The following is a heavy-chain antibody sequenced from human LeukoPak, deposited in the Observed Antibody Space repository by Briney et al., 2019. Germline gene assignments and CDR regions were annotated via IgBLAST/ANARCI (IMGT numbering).Heavy chain of an antibody. CDR2: ISSSGSTI. V-gene: IGHV3-48*03. J-gene: IGHJ6*03. CDR3: ARLSYCSGGSCSTYYYYYYMDV. D-gene: IGHD2-15*01. Sequence: LAGGSLRLSCAASGFTFSSYEMNWVRQAPGKGLEWVSYISSSGSTIYYADSVKGRFTISRDNAKNSLYLQMNSLRAEDTAVYYCARLSYCSGGSCSTYYYYYYMDVWGKGTTVTVSS. CDR1: GFTFSSYE.